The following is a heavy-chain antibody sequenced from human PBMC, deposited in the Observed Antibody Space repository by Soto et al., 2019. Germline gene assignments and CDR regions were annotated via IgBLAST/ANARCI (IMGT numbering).Heavy chain of an antibody. D-gene: IGHD1-7*01. CDR3: AGSYNWNYIGWFEP. J-gene: IGHJ5*02. CDR2: IYYSGNT. V-gene: IGHV4-59*08. Sequence: SETLSLTCTVSGGSIISYYWSWIRQSPEKGLEWIGFIYYSGNTNYNPSIKSRVTLSVDTSKNQFSLQLSSVTAADTAVYYCAGSYNWNYIGWFEPWGQGTLVTVSS. CDR1: GGSIISYY.